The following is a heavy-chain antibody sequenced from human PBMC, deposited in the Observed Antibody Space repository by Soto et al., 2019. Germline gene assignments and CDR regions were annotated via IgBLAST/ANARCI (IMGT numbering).Heavy chain of an antibody. Sequence: GASVKVSCKASGGTFSSYAISWVRQAPGQGLEWMGWISAHNGNTNFAQNLQDRVTMTTDTSTSTAYMELRSLRSDDTAVYYCARDSSESSAYNYWGQGTLVTVSS. CDR3: ARDSSESSAYNY. D-gene: IGHD3-22*01. V-gene: IGHV1-18*01. CDR1: GGTFSSYA. CDR2: ISAHNGNT. J-gene: IGHJ4*02.